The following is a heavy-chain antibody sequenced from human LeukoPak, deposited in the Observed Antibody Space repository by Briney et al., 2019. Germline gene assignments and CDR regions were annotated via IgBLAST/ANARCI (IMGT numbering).Heavy chain of an antibody. J-gene: IGHJ6*02. Sequence: ASVKVSCKASGYTFTSCGISWVRQAPGQGLEWMGWISAYNGNTNYAQKLQGRVTMTTDTSTSTAYMELRSLRSDDTAVYYCARRAKKVPAAYGMDVWGQGTTVTVSS. CDR1: GYTFTSCG. CDR3: ARRAKKVPAAYGMDV. CDR2: ISAYNGNT. V-gene: IGHV1-18*01. D-gene: IGHD2-2*01.